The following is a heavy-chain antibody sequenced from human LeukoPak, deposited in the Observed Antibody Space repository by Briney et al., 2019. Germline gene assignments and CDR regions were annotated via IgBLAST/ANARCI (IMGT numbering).Heavy chain of an antibody. D-gene: IGHD2-21*02. CDR1: GESFSGYY. J-gene: IGHJ3*02. Sequence: SETLSLTCAVYGESFSGYYWIWIRQPPGKGLEWLGEINHSGKTKYHTSLKSRVIISVDTSKNQFSLKLSSVTAADTAVYYCARVVVVTARDSFDIWGQGNMVSVSS. CDR2: INHSGKT. V-gene: IGHV4-34*01. CDR3: ARVVVVTARDSFDI.